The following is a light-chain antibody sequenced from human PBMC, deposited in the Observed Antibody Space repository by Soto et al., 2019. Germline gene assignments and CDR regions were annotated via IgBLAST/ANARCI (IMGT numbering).Light chain of an antibody. Sequence: QCLLTQPPSTSGSPGQSVTISCTGTKSDIGVYDFVSWYQHHPGKAPRLIIYEVVQRPSGVPDRFSGSKSGNTASLTVSGLQAADEADYFCKSYAGSNTYVFGSGTKVTVL. J-gene: IGLJ1*01. CDR1: KSDIGVYDF. V-gene: IGLV2-8*01. CDR3: KSYAGSNTYV. CDR2: EVV.